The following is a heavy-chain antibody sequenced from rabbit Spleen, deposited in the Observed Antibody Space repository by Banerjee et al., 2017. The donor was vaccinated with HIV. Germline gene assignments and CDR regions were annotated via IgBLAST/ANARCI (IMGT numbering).Heavy chain of an antibody. Sequence: QSLEESGGDLVKPGASLTLTCTASGVSFSYSSYMCWVRQAPGKGLEWIACIDIGSSGFTYFATWAKGRFTCSKTSSTTVTLQMTRLTVADTATYFCARDTCSSFSSYGMDLWGPGTLVTFS. V-gene: IGHV1S40*01. CDR2: IDIGSSGFT. CDR1: GVSFSYSSY. CDR3: ARDTCSSFSSYGMDL. J-gene: IGHJ6*01. D-gene: IGHD5-1*01.